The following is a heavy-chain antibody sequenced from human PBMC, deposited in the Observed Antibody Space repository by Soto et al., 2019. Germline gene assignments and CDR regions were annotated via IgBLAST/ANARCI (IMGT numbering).Heavy chain of an antibody. CDR2: IYHSGST. CDR1: GGSISSGGYS. CDR3: ARYYDSSGYYYFDY. Sequence: QLQLQESGSGLVKPSQTLSLTCAVSGGSISSGGYSWSWIRQPPGKGLEWIGYIYHSGSTYYNPSIKSRVTISVDRSKNQFSLKLSSVTAADTAVYYCARYYDSSGYYYFDYWGQGTLVTVSS. D-gene: IGHD3-22*01. J-gene: IGHJ4*02. V-gene: IGHV4-30-2*01.